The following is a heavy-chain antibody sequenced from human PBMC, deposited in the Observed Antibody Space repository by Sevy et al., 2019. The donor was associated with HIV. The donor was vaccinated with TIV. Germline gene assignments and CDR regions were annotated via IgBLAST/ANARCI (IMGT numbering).Heavy chain of an antibody. D-gene: IGHD3-10*02. CDR2: IIPSDTTI. V-gene: IGHV3-48*01. CDR3: VRDFMYAFDI. Sequence: GGSLRLSCAVSEFTFSSYSMNWVRQAPGKGLEWISYIIPSDTTIYYADSVKGRFTISRDNAKNSLYLQMNSLRAEDTAVYYCVRDFMYAFDIWGQGTMVTVSS. J-gene: IGHJ3*02. CDR1: EFTFSSYS.